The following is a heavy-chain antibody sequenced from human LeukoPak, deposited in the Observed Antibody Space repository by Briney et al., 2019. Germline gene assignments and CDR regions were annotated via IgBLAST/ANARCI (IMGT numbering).Heavy chain of an antibody. V-gene: IGHV1-69*13. CDR1: GGTFSSYA. D-gene: IGHD2-15*01. CDR2: IIPIFGTA. CDR3: ARDFRLGAAEAGNFDY. Sequence: ASVKVSCKASGGTFSSYAISWVRQAPGQGLEWMGGIIPIFGTANYAQKFQGRVTITADESTSTAYMELSSLRSEDTAVYYCARDFRLGAAEAGNFDYWGQGTLVTVSS. J-gene: IGHJ4*02.